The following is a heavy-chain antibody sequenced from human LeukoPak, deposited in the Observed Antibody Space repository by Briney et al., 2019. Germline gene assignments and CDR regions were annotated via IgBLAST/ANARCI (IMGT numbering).Heavy chain of an antibody. CDR1: GGSISSSSYY. Sequence: PSETLSLTCTVSGGSISSSSYYWGWIRQPPGKGLEWIGSIYYSGSTYYNPSLKSRVTISVDTSKNQFSLKLSSVTAADTAVYYCASQLRYFDWLLYFDYWGQGTLVTVSS. D-gene: IGHD3-9*01. CDR2: IYYSGST. V-gene: IGHV4-39*07. J-gene: IGHJ4*02. CDR3: ASQLRYFDWLLYFDY.